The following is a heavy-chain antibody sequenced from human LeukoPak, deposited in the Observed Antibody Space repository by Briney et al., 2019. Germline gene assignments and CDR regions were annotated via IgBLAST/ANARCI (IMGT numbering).Heavy chain of an antibody. CDR2: ISAYNGNT. CDR1: GYTFTSYG. Sequence: ASVKVSCKASGYTFTSYGISWVRQAPGQGLEWMGWISAYNGNTNYAQKLQGRVTMSTDTSTSTAYMELRSLRSDDTAVYYCARGGYCSGGSCYGYFDYWGQGTLVTVSS. D-gene: IGHD2-15*01. CDR3: ARGGYCSGGSCYGYFDY. V-gene: IGHV1-18*01. J-gene: IGHJ4*02.